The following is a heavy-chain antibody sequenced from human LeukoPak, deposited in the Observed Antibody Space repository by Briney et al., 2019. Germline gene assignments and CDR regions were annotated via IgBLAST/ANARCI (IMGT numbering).Heavy chain of an antibody. CDR1: GGTFSSYA. CDR2: IIPILGIA. D-gene: IGHD3-10*01. J-gene: IGHJ4*02. Sequence: SVKVSCKASGGTFSSYAISWVRQAPGQGLEWMGRIIPILGIANYAQKFQGRVTITADKSTSTAYMELSSLRSEDTAVYYCARDLRVRGVIIRLFDYWGQGTLVTVSS. V-gene: IGHV1-69*04. CDR3: ARDLRVRGVIIRLFDY.